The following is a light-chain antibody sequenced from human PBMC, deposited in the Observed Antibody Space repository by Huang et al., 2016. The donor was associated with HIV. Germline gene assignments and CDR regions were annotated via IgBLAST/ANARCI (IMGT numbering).Light chain of an antibody. V-gene: IGKV3-15*01. J-gene: IGKJ1*01. CDR1: QSVSSN. CDR2: GAS. CDR3: QQYNNWPWT. Sequence: ETVMTQSPATLSVSPGGRVTLSCRASQSVSSNLAWYQQKPGQSPRLLIYGASTRATDIPATFSGSGSGTEFTLTISSLQSEEFAVYFCQQYNNWPWTFGQGTKVEIK.